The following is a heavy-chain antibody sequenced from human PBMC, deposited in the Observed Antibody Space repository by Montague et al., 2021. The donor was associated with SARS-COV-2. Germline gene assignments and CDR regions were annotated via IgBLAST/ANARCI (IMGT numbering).Heavy chain of an antibody. CDR1: GFAFNNFA. V-gene: IGHV3-23*01. Sequence: SLRLSCAASGFAFNNFAMSWVRQAPGKGLEWVSSILGSAAGTYYGDSVKGRFTISRDNSKNTLYLQMNSLRAEDTAKYYCAKQPGAGAVVYWYFDLWGRGTVVSVSS. CDR3: AKQPGAGAVVYWYFDL. J-gene: IGHJ2*01. D-gene: IGHD6-19*01. CDR2: ILGSAAGT.